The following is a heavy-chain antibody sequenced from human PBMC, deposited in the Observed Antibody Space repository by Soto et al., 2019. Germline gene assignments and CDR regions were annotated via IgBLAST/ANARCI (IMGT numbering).Heavy chain of an antibody. V-gene: IGHV4-34*01. CDR3: AALWFGQLAFND. CDR1: GESFSGYY. CDR2: INHIGST. J-gene: IGHJ4*01. D-gene: IGHD3-10*01. Sequence: PSETLSLTCSVYGESFSGYYLSWIRQPPGKGLEWIGEINHIGSTNYIPSLKSRVTISVDTSKNQFSLNLRSVTDADKDVSYCAALWFGQLAFNDWGHGILVTVSS.